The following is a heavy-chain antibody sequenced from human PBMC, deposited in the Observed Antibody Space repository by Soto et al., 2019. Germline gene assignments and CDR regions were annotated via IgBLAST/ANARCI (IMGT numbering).Heavy chain of an antibody. CDR2: IWYDGSNK. D-gene: IGHD2-15*01. Sequence: QVQLVESGGGVVQPGRSLRLSCAAAGFTFSSYGMHWVRQAPGKGLERVAVIWYDGSNKYYADSVKGRFTISRDNSKNSLYLRMNSLRAEDTAVYYCARGYGSGGSCYHLESFDIWGQGTMVTVSS. CDR3: ARGYGSGGSCYHLESFDI. V-gene: IGHV3-33*01. CDR1: GFTFSSYG. J-gene: IGHJ3*02.